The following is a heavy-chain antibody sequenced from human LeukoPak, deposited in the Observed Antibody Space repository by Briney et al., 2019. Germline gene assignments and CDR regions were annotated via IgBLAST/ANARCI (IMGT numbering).Heavy chain of an antibody. Sequence: SETLSLTCTVSGGSISRSSYYWGWIRQPPGKGLEWIGEINHSGSTNYNPSLKGRVTISVDTSKNQFSLKLSSVTAADTAVYYCARSGSGYLRYYFDYWGQGTLVTVSS. CDR3: ARSGSGYLRYYFDY. CDR2: INHSGST. J-gene: IGHJ4*02. V-gene: IGHV4-39*07. CDR1: GGSISRSSYY. D-gene: IGHD5-12*01.